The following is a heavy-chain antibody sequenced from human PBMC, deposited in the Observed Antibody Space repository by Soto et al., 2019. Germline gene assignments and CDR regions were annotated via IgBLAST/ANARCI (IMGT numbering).Heavy chain of an antibody. CDR1: GFTFSSYG. Sequence: LRLSCAASGFTFSSYGMHWVRQAPGKGLEWVAVISYDGSNKYYADSVKGRFTISRDNSKNTLYLQMNSLRAEDTAVYYCAKHYYDSSGYQYWYFDLWGRGTMVTVSS. J-gene: IGHJ2*01. CDR2: ISYDGSNK. D-gene: IGHD3-22*01. V-gene: IGHV3-30*18. CDR3: AKHYYDSSGYQYWYFDL.